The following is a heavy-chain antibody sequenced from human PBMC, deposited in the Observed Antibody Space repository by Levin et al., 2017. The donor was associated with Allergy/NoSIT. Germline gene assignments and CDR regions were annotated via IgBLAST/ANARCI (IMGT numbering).Heavy chain of an antibody. J-gene: IGHJ3*02. CDR1: GGSVRSGSYY. V-gene: IGHV4-61*01. Sequence: KPSETLSLTCTVSGGSVRSGSYYWSWIRQPPGKGLEWIGYIYYSGSINHNPSLKSRVTMSVDTSNNQFSLKLSSVTAADTAVYYCAREPNAFDIWGQGTLVTVSS. CDR3: AREPNAFDI. CDR2: IYYSGSI.